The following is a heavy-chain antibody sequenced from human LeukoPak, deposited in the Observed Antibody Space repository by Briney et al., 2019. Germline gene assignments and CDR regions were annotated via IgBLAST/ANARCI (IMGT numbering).Heavy chain of an antibody. CDR1: GFTFSSSA. V-gene: IGHV3-23*01. CDR3: VKRGHCSSNSCIRALSSRFDP. CDR2: ITGSGDST. J-gene: IGHJ5*02. D-gene: IGHD2-2*01. Sequence: GGSLRLSCAASGFTFSSSAISWVRQAPGKGLEWVSTITGSGDSTYYADSVQGRFTISRDNSNNTLYLQMNSLRADDTAVYYCVKRGHCSSNSCIRALSSRFDPWGQGTLVTVSS.